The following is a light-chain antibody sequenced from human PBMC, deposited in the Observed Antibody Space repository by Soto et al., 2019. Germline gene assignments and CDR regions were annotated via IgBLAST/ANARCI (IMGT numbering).Light chain of an antibody. CDR2: YAS. CDR1: QDISQY. J-gene: IGKJ1*01. CDR3: LKYNKDAPGK. Sequence: DIQMTQSPSSLSASVGDRVTLTCRASQDISQYLAWYQQRPGKVPKLLIYYASTLQSGVPSRFSGSGSGTEFTITISSLQPEDVETQYWLKYNKDAPGKFGKGTKVEI. V-gene: IGKV1-27*01.